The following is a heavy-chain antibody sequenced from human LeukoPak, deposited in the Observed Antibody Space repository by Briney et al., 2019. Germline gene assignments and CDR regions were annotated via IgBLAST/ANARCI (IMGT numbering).Heavy chain of an antibody. CDR3: ARHSDVIGAI. J-gene: IGHJ4*02. Sequence: GESLKISCKASGYTFTHQWIGWVRQKSGSGLEWMGIIYPRDSDTRYSPSFQGHVSHSADTSINTAYLEWSRLEASDTAIYYCARHSDVIGAIWGQGTLVTVSS. V-gene: IGHV5-51*01. CDR2: IYPRDSDT. D-gene: IGHD3-10*01. CDR1: GYTFTHQW.